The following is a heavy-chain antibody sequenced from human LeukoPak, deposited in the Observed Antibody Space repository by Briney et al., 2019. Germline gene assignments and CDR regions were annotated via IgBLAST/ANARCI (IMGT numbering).Heavy chain of an antibody. CDR3: ARVGSGGAWFDF. Sequence: SETLSLTFTVSGGSISSYYWSWIRQPAGKGLEWIGRIYTSGSTNYNPSLKTRPTISMDTSKNQLSLTLTSVTAADTAVYYCARVGSGGAWFDFWGQGTLVSVSS. V-gene: IGHV4-4*07. D-gene: IGHD6-19*01. J-gene: IGHJ4*02. CDR1: GGSISSYY. CDR2: IYTSGST.